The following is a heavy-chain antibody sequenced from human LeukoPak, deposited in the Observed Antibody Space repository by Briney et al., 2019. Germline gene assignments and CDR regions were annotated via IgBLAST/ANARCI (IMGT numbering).Heavy chain of an antibody. CDR2: IYTSGST. CDR1: GGFISSYY. J-gene: IGHJ4*02. D-gene: IGHD6-13*01. V-gene: IGHV4-4*07. Sequence: SETLSLTCTVSGGFISSYYWSWIRQPAGKGLEWIGRIYTSGSTNYNPSLKSRVTISVDTSKNQFSLKLSSVTAADTAVYYCARGEGVAAAGRKKGYFDYWGQGTLVTVSS. CDR3: ARGEGVAAAGRKKGYFDY.